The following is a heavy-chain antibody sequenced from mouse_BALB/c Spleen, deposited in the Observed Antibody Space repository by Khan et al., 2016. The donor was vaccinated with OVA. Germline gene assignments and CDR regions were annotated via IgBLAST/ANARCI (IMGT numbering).Heavy chain of an antibody. J-gene: IGHJ1*01. D-gene: IGHD1-1*01. V-gene: IGHV3-2*02. CDR3: ARRVLLLYWYFDV. Sequence: EVELVESGPGLVKPSQSLSLTCTVTGYSITSDYAWNWIRQFPGNKLEWMGYLSYSGSTYYNPSLKSRISVTRDTSKNQFFLQLNSVTTEDTATYYCARRVLLLYWYFDVWGAGTTITVSS. CDR1: GYSITSDYA. CDR2: LSYSGST.